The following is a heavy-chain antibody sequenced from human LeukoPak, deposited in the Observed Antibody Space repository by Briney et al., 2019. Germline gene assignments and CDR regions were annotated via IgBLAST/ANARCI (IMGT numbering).Heavy chain of an antibody. Sequence: ASVKVSCKASGYTFTGYYKHWVRQAPGQGLEWMGWINPNSGGTNYAQKFQGRVTMTRDTSISTAYMELSRLRSDDTAVYYCARVPYVLRFLEFDYWGQGTLVTVSS. V-gene: IGHV1-2*02. J-gene: IGHJ4*02. CDR3: ARVPYVLRFLEFDY. CDR2: INPNSGGT. CDR1: GYTFTGYY. D-gene: IGHD3-3*01.